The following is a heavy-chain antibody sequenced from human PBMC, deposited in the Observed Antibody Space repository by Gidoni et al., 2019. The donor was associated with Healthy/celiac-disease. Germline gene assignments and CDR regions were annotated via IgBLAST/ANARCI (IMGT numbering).Heavy chain of an antibody. CDR3: ARDLDIVVVPAASAPGY. Sequence: GISWVRQAPGQGLEWMGWISAYNGNTNYAQKLQGRVTMTTDTSTSTAYMELRSLRSDDTAVYYCARDLDIVVVPAASAPGYWGQGTLVTVSS. D-gene: IGHD2-2*01. V-gene: IGHV1-18*01. CDR2: ISAYNGNT. J-gene: IGHJ4*02. CDR1: G.